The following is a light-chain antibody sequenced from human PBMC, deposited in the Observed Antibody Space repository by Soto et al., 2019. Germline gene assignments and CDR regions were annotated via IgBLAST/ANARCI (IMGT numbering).Light chain of an antibody. V-gene: IGKV1-9*01. J-gene: IGKJ4*01. CDR1: QGISSY. CDR2: AAS. CDR3: QQGNSYPLT. Sequence: DIQLTQSPSFLSASVGDRVTITCRASQGISSYLAWYQQKPGKAPKLLIYAASTLQSGVPSRFSGSGSGTEFTLTISSLQPEEFATYYCQQGNSYPLTFGGGTKVEIK.